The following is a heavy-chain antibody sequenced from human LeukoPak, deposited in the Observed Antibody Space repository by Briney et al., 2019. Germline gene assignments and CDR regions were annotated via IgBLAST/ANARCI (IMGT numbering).Heavy chain of an antibody. J-gene: IGHJ3*02. CDR2: IIPIFGTA. CDR1: GGTFSSYA. Sequence: SVKVSCKASGGTFSSYAISWVRQAPGQGLEWMGGIIPIFGTANYAQKFQGRVTITADKSTSTAYMELSSLRSEDTAVYYCARSPHSYGSLDAFDIWGQGTMVTVSS. CDR3: ARSPHSYGSLDAFDI. D-gene: IGHD5-18*01. V-gene: IGHV1-69*06.